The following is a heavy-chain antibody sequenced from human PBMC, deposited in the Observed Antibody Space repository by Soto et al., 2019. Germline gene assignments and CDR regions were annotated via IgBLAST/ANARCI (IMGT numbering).Heavy chain of an antibody. Sequence: QVQLVQSGAEVKKPGSSVKVSCKASVGTLSNYATNWVRQAPGQGLEWMGGMNPILGTQRIAQKFQGRVTITADKSTSTVYMELSSLRSDDTAVYYCARDQRMAEAHRDYYFYGLDVWGQGTTVTVSS. J-gene: IGHJ6*02. D-gene: IGHD6-19*01. CDR1: VGTLSNYA. CDR3: ARDQRMAEAHRDYYFYGLDV. CDR2: MNPILGTQ. V-gene: IGHV1-69*06.